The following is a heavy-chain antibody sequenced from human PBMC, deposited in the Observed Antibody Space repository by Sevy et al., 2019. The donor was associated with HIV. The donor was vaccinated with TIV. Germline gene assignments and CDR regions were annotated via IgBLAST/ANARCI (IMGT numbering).Heavy chain of an antibody. J-gene: IGHJ6*02. V-gene: IGHV3-74*01. Sequence: GGSLRLSCAASGFTLSSHWMFWVRQGPGKGLVWVSHINSHGTITNYADSVRGRFTISGDNAKNTVYLQMDSLRAEDTAFYYCARGQVLRFFDWPTYGLDVWGQGTTVTVSS. D-gene: IGHD3-3*01. CDR3: ARGQVLRFFDWPTYGLDV. CDR1: GFTLSSHW. CDR2: INSHGTIT.